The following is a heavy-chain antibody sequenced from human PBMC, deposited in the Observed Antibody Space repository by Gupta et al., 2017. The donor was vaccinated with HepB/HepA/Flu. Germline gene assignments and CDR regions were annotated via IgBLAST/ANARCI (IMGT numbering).Heavy chain of an antibody. Sequence: GSCKASGGTFSSYAISWVRQAPGQGLEWMGGIIPIFGTANYAQKFQGRVTITADKSTSTAYMELSSLRSEDTAVYYCARGFIGAFDIWGQGTMVTVSS. CDR2: IIPIFGTA. D-gene: IGHD3-16*02. V-gene: IGHV1-69*06. CDR3: ARGFIGAFDI. J-gene: IGHJ3*02. CDR1: GGTFSSYA.